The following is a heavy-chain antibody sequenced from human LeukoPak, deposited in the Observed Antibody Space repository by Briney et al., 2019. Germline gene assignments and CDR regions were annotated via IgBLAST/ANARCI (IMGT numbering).Heavy chain of an antibody. Sequence: GGSLRLSCAASGFTFSSYEMNWVRQAPGKGLEWVSYISSSGSTIYYADSVKGRFTISRDNAKNSLYLQMNSLRAEDTAVYYCARFFTRLYCGGDCSGPYFDYWGQGTLVTVSS. CDR1: GFTFSSYE. CDR3: ARFFTRLYCGGDCSGPYFDY. CDR2: ISSSGSTI. D-gene: IGHD2-21*02. J-gene: IGHJ4*02. V-gene: IGHV3-48*03.